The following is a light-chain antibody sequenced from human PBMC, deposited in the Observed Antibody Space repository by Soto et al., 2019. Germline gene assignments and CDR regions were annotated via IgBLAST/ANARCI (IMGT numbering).Light chain of an antibody. Sequence: QSVPTQPASVSGSPGQSITISCTGTSSDVGVYNSVSWYQQHPGKVPKLMIYDVSNRPSGLSNRFSGSKSGNTASLTISGLQAEDEADYYCSSYTTGNTYVFGSGTKLTVL. CDR2: DVS. V-gene: IGLV2-14*01. J-gene: IGLJ1*01. CDR1: SSDVGVYNS. CDR3: SSYTTGNTYV.